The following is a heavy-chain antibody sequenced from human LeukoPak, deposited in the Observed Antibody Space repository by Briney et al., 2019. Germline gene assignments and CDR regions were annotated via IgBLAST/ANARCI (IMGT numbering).Heavy chain of an antibody. Sequence: GGSLRLSCAASGFTFSSYAMHWVRQAPGKGLEWVALISYDGSNKYYADSVKGRFTISRDNSKNTLYLQMNSLRAEDTAVYYCARNGLQWLVPTDYFDYWGQGTLVTVSS. J-gene: IGHJ4*02. CDR2: ISYDGSNK. D-gene: IGHD6-19*01. V-gene: IGHV3-30*03. CDR1: GFTFSSYA. CDR3: ARNGLQWLVPTDYFDY.